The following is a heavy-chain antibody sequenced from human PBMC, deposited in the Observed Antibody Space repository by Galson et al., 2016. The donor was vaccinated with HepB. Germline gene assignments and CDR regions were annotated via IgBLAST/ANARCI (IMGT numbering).Heavy chain of an antibody. D-gene: IGHD6-13*01. CDR2: IYYSGRT. Sequence: SETLSLTCTVSGGSISSSSYYWGWIRQPPGKELEWIGNIYYSGRTYYNPSLKSRVTISVDTSKNQLSLKLTSATAADTAVYYCARTKAAAAPYNWFDPWGQGTLVTVSS. V-gene: IGHV4-39*07. CDR3: ARTKAAAAPYNWFDP. J-gene: IGHJ5*02. CDR1: GGSISSSSYY.